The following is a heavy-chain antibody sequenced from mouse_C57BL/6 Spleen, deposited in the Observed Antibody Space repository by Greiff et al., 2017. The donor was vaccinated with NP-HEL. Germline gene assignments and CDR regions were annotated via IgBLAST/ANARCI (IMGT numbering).Heavy chain of an antibody. V-gene: IGHV1-15*01. CDR3: TRGYDYDDY. CDR2: IDPETGGT. J-gene: IGHJ2*01. CDR1: GYTFTDYE. D-gene: IGHD2-4*01. Sequence: VQLQESGAELVRPGASVTLSCKASGYTFTDYEMHWVKQTPVHGLEWIGAIDPETGGTAYNQKFKGKAILTADKSSSTAYMELRSLTSEDSAVYYCTRGYDYDDYWGQGTTLTVSS.